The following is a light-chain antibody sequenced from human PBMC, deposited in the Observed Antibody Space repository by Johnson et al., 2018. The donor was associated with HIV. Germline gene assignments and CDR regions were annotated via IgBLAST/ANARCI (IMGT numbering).Light chain of an antibody. CDR3: GAWDSGLTAHFV. Sequence: VLTQPPSVTAAPGQKVTISCSGSSSNIGNNYVSWYQQLPGTAPKLLIYENKKRPSGIADRFSASKSGTSATLDITGLQTGDEADSYCGAWDSGLTAHFVFGSGTTITVL. J-gene: IGLJ1*01. CDR2: ENK. CDR1: SSNIGNNY. V-gene: IGLV1-51*01.